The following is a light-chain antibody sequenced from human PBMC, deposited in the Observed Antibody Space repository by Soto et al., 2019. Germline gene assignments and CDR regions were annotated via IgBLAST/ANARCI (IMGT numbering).Light chain of an antibody. J-gene: IGLJ3*02. CDR2: GNS. CDR1: SSNIGAGYD. V-gene: IGLV1-40*01. Sequence: QSVLTQPPSVSGAPGQRVTISCTGSSSNIGAGYDVHWYQQLPGTAPKLLIYGNSNRPSGVPDRFSGSKSGTSASLAITGLQAEDDDDYYCQSYDSSLSGSVFGGGTKLPVL. CDR3: QSYDSSLSGSV.